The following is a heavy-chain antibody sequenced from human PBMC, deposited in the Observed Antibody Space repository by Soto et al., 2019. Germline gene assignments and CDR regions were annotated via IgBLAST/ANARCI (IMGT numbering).Heavy chain of an antibody. J-gene: IGHJ3*02. CDR2: IIPIFGTA. D-gene: IGHD6-19*01. CDR1: GGTFSSYA. CDR3: ARESSVAEAWVHAFDI. Sequence: ASVKVSCKASGGTFSSYAISWVRQAPGQGLEWMGGIIPIFGTANYAQKFQGRVTITADESTSTAYMELSSLRPEDTAVYYCARESSVAEAWVHAFDIWGQGTMVTVSS. V-gene: IGHV1-69*13.